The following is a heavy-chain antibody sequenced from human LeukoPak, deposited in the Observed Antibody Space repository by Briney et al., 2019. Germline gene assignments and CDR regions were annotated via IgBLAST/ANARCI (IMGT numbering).Heavy chain of an antibody. CDR3: ARSYYDSSGYYRFDY. V-gene: IGHV1-69*13. CDR1: GGTFSSYA. Sequence: SVKVSCKASGGTFSSYAISWVRQAPGQGLEWMGGIIPIFGTANYAQKFQGRVTITADESTSTAYMELSSLRSEDTAVYYCARSYYDSSGYYRFDYWGQGTLVTVSS. CDR2: IIPIFGTA. J-gene: IGHJ4*02. D-gene: IGHD3-22*01.